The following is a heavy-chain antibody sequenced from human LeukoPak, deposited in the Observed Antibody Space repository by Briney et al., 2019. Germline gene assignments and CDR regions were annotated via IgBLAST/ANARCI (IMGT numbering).Heavy chain of an antibody. Sequence: SETLSHTCTVSGGSISSYYWSWIRQPPGKGLEWIGYIYYSGSTNYNPSLKSRVTISVDTSKNQFSLKLSSVTAADTAVYYCARDSGVYGMDVWGQGTTVTVSS. J-gene: IGHJ6*02. CDR1: GGSISSYY. CDR2: IYYSGST. D-gene: IGHD1-26*01. V-gene: IGHV4-59*12. CDR3: ARDSGVYGMDV.